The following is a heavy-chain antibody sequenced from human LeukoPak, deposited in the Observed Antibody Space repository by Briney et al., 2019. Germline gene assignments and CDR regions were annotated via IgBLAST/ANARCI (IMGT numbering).Heavy chain of an antibody. J-gene: IGHJ6*03. CDR2: IIPIFGTA. V-gene: IGHV1-69*05. D-gene: IGHD6-19*01. CDR3: ASIAVAVRSRQYYYYMDV. CDR1: GGTFSSYA. Sequence: GASVKVSCKASGGTFSSYAISWVRQAPGQGLEWMGGIIPIFGTANYAQKFQGRVTITTDESTSTAYMELSSLRSEDTAVYYCASIAVAVRSRQYYYYMDVWGKGTTVTVSS.